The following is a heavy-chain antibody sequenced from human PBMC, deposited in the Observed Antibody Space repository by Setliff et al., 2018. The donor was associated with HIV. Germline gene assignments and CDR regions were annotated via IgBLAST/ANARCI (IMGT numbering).Heavy chain of an antibody. CDR2: IIPIYGTA. CDR1: GGTFSSYA. V-gene: IGHV1-69*05. CDR3: TVWTIFGVVQLVPY. J-gene: IGHJ4*02. D-gene: IGHD3-3*01. Sequence: GASVKVSCKASGGTFSSYAISWVRQAPGQGLEWMGGIIPIYGTANYAQKVQGRVTVTIDTSATTAYMELRSLTPDDTAVYYCTVWTIFGVVQLVPYWGQGTLVTVSS.